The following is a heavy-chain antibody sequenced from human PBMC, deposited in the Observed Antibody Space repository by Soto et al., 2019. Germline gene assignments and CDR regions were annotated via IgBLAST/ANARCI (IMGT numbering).Heavy chain of an antibody. V-gene: IGHV3-30-3*01. CDR2: ISYDGSNK. Sequence: VGSLRIACAASGFTFSSYAMHWVRQAPGKGLEWVAVISYDGSNKYYADSVKGRFTISRDNSKNTLYLQMNSLRAEDTAVYYCARDLLPYYYYYYGMDVWGQGTTVTVSS. D-gene: IGHD1-26*01. J-gene: IGHJ6*02. CDR3: ARDLLPYYYYYYGMDV. CDR1: GFTFSSYA.